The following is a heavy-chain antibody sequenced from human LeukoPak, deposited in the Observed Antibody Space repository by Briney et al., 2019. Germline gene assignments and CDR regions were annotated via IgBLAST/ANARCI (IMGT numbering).Heavy chain of an antibody. J-gene: IGHJ4*02. D-gene: IGHD5-18*01. V-gene: IGHV3-30*18. Sequence: PGRSLRLSCAASGFTFSSYGMHWVRQAPGKGLEWVAVISYDGSNKYYADSVKGRFTISRDNSKNTLYLQMNSLRAEDTAVYYCAKDSDGSGYSYGYGECDYWGQGTLVTVSS. CDR1: GFTFSSYG. CDR2: ISYDGSNK. CDR3: AKDSDGSGYSYGYGECDY.